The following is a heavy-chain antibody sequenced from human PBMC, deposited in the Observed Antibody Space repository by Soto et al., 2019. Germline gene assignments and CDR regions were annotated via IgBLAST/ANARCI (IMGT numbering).Heavy chain of an antibody. Sequence: QVQLVESGGGVVQPERSLRLSCVASRFTFSDYGMHWVRQAPGKGLEWVAVIWHDGLTTDYVDSVKGRFTVSRDNSTKTLYLQMNSLSVEDTATYYWARDGGAVAPIDFWGQGTLVSVSS. V-gene: IGHV3-33*01. CDR2: IWHDGLTT. D-gene: IGHD3-3*01. CDR3: ARDGGAVAPIDF. CDR1: RFTFSDYG. J-gene: IGHJ4*02.